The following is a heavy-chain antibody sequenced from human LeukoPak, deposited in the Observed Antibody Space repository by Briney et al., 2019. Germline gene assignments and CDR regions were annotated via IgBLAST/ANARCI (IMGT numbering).Heavy chain of an antibody. CDR2: INHSGST. J-gene: IGHJ3*02. V-gene: IGHV4-34*01. D-gene: IGHD2-15*01. CDR1: GGSFSGYY. CDR3: AREWGHCSGGSCYSKYDAFDI. Sequence: PSETLSLTCAVYGGSFSGYYWSWIRQPPGKGLEWIGEINHSGSTNYNPSLKSRVTISVDTSKNQFSLKLSSVTAADTAVYYCAREWGHCSGGSCYSKYDAFDIWGQGTMVTVSS.